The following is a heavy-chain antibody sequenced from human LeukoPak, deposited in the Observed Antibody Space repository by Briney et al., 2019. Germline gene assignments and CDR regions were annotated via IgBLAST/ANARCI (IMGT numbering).Heavy chain of an antibody. D-gene: IGHD3/OR15-3a*01. Sequence: GGSLRLSCAASGFILTSYGMHWVRQAPGKGLEWVAGTSYDGSKTYFADSVKGRFTISRDTSKNTLYLQMNSLRIEDTAVYYCARDLAFFGLSPGGQGTLVTVSS. CDR1: GFILTSYG. V-gene: IGHV3-33*01. CDR2: TSYDGSKT. CDR3: ARDLAFFGLSP. J-gene: IGHJ4*02.